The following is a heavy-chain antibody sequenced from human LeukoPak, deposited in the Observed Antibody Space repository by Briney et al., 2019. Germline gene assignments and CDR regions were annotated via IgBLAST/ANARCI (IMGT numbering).Heavy chain of an antibody. CDR2: IKQDGSEK. CDR3: ASHYGDYSFFDY. CDR1: GFTFSSYW. D-gene: IGHD4-17*01. J-gene: IGHJ4*02. Sequence: PGGSLRLSCAASGFTFSSYWVSWVRQAPGKGLEWVANIKQDGSEKYYVDSVKGRFTISRDNAKNSLYLQMNSLRAEDTAVYYCASHYGDYSFFDYWGQGTLVTVSS. V-gene: IGHV3-7*02.